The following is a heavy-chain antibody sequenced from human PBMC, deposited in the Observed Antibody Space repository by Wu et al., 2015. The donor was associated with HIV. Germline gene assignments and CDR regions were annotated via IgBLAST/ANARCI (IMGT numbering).Heavy chain of an antibody. V-gene: IGHV4-38-2*01. CDR3: ARHGPPHPIVGATYYFDY. Sequence: QVQLQESGPGLVKPSETLSLTCAVSGYSISSGYYWGWIRQPPGKGLEWIGSIYHSGSTYYNPSLKSRVTISVDTSKNQFSLKLSSVTAADTAVYYCARHGPPHPIVGATYYFDYWGQGTLVTVSS. D-gene: IGHD1-26*01. CDR2: IYHSGST. CDR1: GYSISSGYY. J-gene: IGHJ4*02.